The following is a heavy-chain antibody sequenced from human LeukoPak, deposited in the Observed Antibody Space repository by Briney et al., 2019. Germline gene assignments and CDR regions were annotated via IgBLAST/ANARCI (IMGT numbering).Heavy chain of an antibody. Sequence: GSLRLSCVASGFTFSSYWMSWVRQAPGKGLEWVSYISSSSSTIYYADSVKGRFTISRDNAKNSLYLQMNSLRDEDTAVYYCARFPHYYDSSGYSFWGQGTLVTVSS. CDR2: ISSSSSTI. D-gene: IGHD3-22*01. CDR1: GFTFSSYW. CDR3: ARFPHYYDSSGYSF. J-gene: IGHJ4*02. V-gene: IGHV3-48*02.